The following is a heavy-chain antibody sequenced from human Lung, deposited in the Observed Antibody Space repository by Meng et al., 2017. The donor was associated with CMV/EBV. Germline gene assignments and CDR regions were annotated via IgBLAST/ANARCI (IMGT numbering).Heavy chain of an antibody. D-gene: IGHD2-2*01. CDR3: AREGGSTADWFDP. V-gene: IGHV1-2*02. Sequence: KATGNTFTGYYMHWVRQAPGQGLEWMGWINPNSGGTNYAQKFQGRVTMTRDTSISTAYMELSRLRSDDTAVYYCAREGGSTADWFDPWGQGTLVTVSS. CDR2: INPNSGGT. CDR1: GNTFTGYY. J-gene: IGHJ5*02.